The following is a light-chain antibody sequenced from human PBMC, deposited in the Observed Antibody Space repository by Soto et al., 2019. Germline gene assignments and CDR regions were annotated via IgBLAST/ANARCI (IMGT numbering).Light chain of an antibody. J-gene: IGLJ2*01. CDR3: AAWDDGLNGVL. CDR1: SSNIGSNT. V-gene: IGLV1-44*01. CDR2: KNN. Sequence: QSVLTQPPSASGTPGQRVTISCSGSSSNIGSNTVNWYQQLPGTDPKFLIYKNNQRPSGVPDRFSGSKSGTSASLAISGLKSEYEADYYCAAWDDGLNGVLFGRGTKLTVL.